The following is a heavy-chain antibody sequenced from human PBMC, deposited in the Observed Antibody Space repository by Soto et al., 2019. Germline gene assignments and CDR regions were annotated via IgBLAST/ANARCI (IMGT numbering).Heavy chain of an antibody. CDR1: GFTFSSYS. V-gene: IGHV3-21*01. CDR2: ISSSSSYI. J-gene: IGHJ4*02. Sequence: GGSLRLSCAASGFTFSSYSMNWVRQAPGKGLEWVSSISSSSSYIYYADSVKGRFTISRDNAKNSLYLQMNSLRAEDTAVYYCARGGGYDLMIFDYWGQGTLVTVSS. CDR3: ARGGGYDLMIFDY. D-gene: IGHD5-12*01.